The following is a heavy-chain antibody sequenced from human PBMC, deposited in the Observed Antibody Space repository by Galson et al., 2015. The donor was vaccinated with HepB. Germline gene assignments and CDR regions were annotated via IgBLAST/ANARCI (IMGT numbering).Heavy chain of an antibody. V-gene: IGHV1-69*04. CDR3: ARGGGHGYYRGGQFDP. Sequence: SVKVSCKASGGTLSSYAISWVRQAPGQRLVWMGRIIPTLGITKYAQKFQGRVTINADKSRNTAYMELSSLRFDDTAVHYCARGGGHGYYRGGQFDPWGQGTLVTVSS. D-gene: IGHD3-3*01. J-gene: IGHJ5*02. CDR1: GGTLSSYA. CDR2: IIPTLGIT.